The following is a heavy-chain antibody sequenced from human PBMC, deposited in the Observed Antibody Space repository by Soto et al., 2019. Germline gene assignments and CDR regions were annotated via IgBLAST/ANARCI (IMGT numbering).Heavy chain of an antibody. D-gene: IGHD1-1*01. CDR1: GGTFSSYA. J-gene: IGHJ4*02. CDR2: IIHIFGTA. Sequence: QVQLVQSGAEVKKPGSSVKVSCQASGGTFSSYAISWVRQAPGQGLEWMGGIIHIFGTANYAQKFQGRVKITADESQSTAYMELRSLRSEVTAVYYCAREVQYWKAFDYWGQGTLVTVSS. V-gene: IGHV1-69*01. CDR3: AREVQYWKAFDY.